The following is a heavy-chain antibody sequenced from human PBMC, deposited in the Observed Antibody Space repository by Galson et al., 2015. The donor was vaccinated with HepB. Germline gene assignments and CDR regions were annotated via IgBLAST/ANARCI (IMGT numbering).Heavy chain of an antibody. J-gene: IGHJ4*02. CDR2: VTRGNYI. CDR3: AQEWGCNGNNCHNLRGY. D-gene: IGHD2-2*02. Sequence: SLRLSCAASGFTMSDYAMAWVHQAPGKGLEWVSSVTRGNYIYYTESVKGRFTISRDISRNILYLQMNSLRVEDTAVYYCAQEWGCNGNNCHNLRGYWGQGTRVTVSS. CDR1: GFTMSDYA. V-gene: IGHV3-23*01.